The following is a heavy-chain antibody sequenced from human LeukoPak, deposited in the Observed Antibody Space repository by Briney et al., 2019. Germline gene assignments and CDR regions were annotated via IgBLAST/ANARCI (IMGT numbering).Heavy chain of an antibody. Sequence: SGGSLRLSCAASGFTFSSYAMSWVRQAPGKGLEWVSAISSSSSTIYYADSVKGRFTISRDNAKNSLYLQMNSLRAEDTAVYYCARAWEGVSAFDIWGQGTMVTVSS. CDR3: ARAWEGVSAFDI. J-gene: IGHJ3*02. CDR1: GFTFSSYA. CDR2: ISSSSSTI. D-gene: IGHD1-26*01. V-gene: IGHV3-48*04.